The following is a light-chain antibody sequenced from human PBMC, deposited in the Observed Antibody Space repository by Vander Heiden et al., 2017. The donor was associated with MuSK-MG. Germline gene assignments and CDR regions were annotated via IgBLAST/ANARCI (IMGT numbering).Light chain of an antibody. V-gene: IGKV1-9*01. CDR2: GAS. CDR3: QQLYSYATT. CDR1: QGISSY. Sequence: DIQLTQSPSFLSASVGDRVTITCRASQGISSYLAWYQQEPGKAPKLLIYGASTLLSGVPSTFSGSGSGTEFTLTISSLQPEDFATYYCQQLYSYATTFGQGTRLEIK. J-gene: IGKJ5*01.